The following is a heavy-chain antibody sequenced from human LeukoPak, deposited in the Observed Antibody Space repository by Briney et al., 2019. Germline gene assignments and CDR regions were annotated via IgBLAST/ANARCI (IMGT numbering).Heavy chain of an antibody. CDR1: GFTFTSSA. V-gene: IGHV1-58*01. D-gene: IGHD3-10*01. Sequence: SVKVSCKASGFTFTSSAVQWVRQPRGQRLEWIGWIVVGSGNTNYAQKFQERVTITRDMSTSTAYMELSSLRSEDTAVYYCAAGYSGSYYPSFDYWGQGTLVTVSS. CDR2: IVVGSGNT. CDR3: AAGYSGSYYPSFDY. J-gene: IGHJ4*02.